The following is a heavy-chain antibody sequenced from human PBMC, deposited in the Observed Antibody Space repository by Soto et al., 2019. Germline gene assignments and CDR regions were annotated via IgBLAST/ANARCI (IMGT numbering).Heavy chain of an antibody. V-gene: IGHV3-30-3*01. J-gene: IGHJ6*02. CDR2: ISYDGSNK. CDR1: GFTFSSYA. Sequence: PGGSLRLSCAASGFTFSSYAMHWVRQAPGKGLEWVAVISYDGSNKYYADSVKGRFTISRDNSKNTLYLQMNSLRAEDTAVYYCARDLALLRFLERLRPPIGLGMDVWGQGTTVTVSS. D-gene: IGHD3-3*01. CDR3: ARDLALLRFLERLRPPIGLGMDV.